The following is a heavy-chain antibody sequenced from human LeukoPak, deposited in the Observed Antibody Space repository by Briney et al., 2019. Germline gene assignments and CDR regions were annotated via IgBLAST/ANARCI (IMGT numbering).Heavy chain of an antibody. J-gene: IGHJ4*02. D-gene: IGHD3-16*02. V-gene: IGHV3-33*08. CDR1: GFTFSSYR. Sequence: GGSLRLSCAASGFTFSSYRMHWVRQAPGKGLEWVAVIWYDGSNKYYANSVKGRFTISRDNSKNTLYLQMNSLRAEDTAVYYCARDPLGIRMLSLGIDYWGQGTLVTVSS. CDR3: ARDPLGIRMLSLGIDY. CDR2: IWYDGSNK.